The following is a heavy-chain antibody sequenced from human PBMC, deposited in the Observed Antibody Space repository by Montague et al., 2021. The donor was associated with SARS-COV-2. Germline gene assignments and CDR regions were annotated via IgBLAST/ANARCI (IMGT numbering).Heavy chain of an antibody. Sequence: SETLSLTCTVSGGSISSSSYYWVWIRQPPGKGLEWIWSIYYSGSTYYNPSLKIRFTISVDTSKNQFSLKLSSVTAADTAVYYCASHTYYYDSSGSDAFDIWGQGTMVTVSS. CDR3: ASHTYYYDSSGSDAFDI. D-gene: IGHD3-22*01. CDR1: GGSISSSSYY. CDR2: IYYSGST. J-gene: IGHJ3*02. V-gene: IGHV4-39*01.